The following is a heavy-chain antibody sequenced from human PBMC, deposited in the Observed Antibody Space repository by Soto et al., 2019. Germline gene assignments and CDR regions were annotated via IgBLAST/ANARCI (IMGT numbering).Heavy chain of an antibody. CDR3: ARHSYSSSWYDINWFDP. D-gene: IGHD6-13*01. CDR1: GGSISSSSYY. J-gene: IGHJ5*02. V-gene: IGHV4-39*01. Sequence: SETLSLTCTVSGGSISSSSYYWGWIRQPPGKGLEWIGSIYYSGSTYYNPSLKSRVTISVDTSKNQFSLKLSSVTAADTAVYYCARHSYSSSWYDINWFDPWGQGTLVTVSS. CDR2: IYYSGST.